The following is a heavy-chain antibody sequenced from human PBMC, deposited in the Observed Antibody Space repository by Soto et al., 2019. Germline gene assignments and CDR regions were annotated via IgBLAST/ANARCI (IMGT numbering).Heavy chain of an antibody. V-gene: IGHV3-7*05. CDR1: GFTLSSYW. CDR3: ARVPGSGYNYGSTFDY. CDR2: IKQDGSEK. D-gene: IGHD5-18*01. J-gene: IGHJ4*02. Sequence: EVQLVESGGGLVQPGGSLRLSCAASGFTLSSYWMSWVRQAAGKGLEWVANIKQDGSEKYYVDSVKGRFTISRDNAKNSLYLQMNSLRAEDTAVYYCARVPGSGYNYGSTFDYWGQGTLVTFSS.